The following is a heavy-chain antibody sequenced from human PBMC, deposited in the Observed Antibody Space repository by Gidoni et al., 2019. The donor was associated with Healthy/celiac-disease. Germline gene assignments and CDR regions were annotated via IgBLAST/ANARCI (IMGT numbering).Heavy chain of an antibody. V-gene: IGHV3-30-3*01. Sequence: QVQLVESGVGVVQPGRSLRLSCSASGFPFSSYAMHWVRQAPGKGLEWVAVISYDGSNKYYADSVKGRFTISRDNSKNTLYLQMNSLRAEDTAVYYCASLSSSWPFYGMDVWGQGTTVTVSS. D-gene: IGHD6-13*01. J-gene: IGHJ6*02. CDR3: ASLSSSWPFYGMDV. CDR2: ISYDGSNK. CDR1: GFPFSSYA.